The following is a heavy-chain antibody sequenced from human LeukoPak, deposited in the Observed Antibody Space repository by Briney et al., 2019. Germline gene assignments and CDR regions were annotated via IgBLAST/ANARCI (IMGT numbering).Heavy chain of an antibody. Sequence: SETLSLTCAVYGGSLSGYYWSWIRQPPGKGLEWIGEINHSGSTNYNPSLKSRVTISVDTSKNQFSLKLSSVTAADTAVYYCARVSMVRGVIIDWGQGTLATVSS. CDR1: GGSLSGYY. D-gene: IGHD3-10*01. CDR3: ARVSMVRGVIID. CDR2: INHSGST. J-gene: IGHJ4*02. V-gene: IGHV4-34*01.